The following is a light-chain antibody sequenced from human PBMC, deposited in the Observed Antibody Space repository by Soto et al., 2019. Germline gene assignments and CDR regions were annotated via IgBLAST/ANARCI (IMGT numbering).Light chain of an antibody. CDR3: QQYGSSMYT. CDR2: GAS. J-gene: IGKJ2*01. Sequence: IVLTQSPGTLSLSPGERATLSCRASQSVSSSFLAWYQQKPGQAPRLLIYGASSRATGIPDRFSGSASGTDFTLTIRRLEPEDFAMYYCQQYGSSMYTFGLGTKLEI. CDR1: QSVSSSF. V-gene: IGKV3-20*01.